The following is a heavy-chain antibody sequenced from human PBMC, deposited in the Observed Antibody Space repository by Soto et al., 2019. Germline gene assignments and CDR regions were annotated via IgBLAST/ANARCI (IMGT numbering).Heavy chain of an antibody. CDR1: GFTFSDHY. CDR3: ARGLHTLSHILTGYYLDYYYGMDV. V-gene: IGHV3-72*01. CDR2: TRNKANSYTT. J-gene: IGHJ6*02. D-gene: IGHD3-9*01. Sequence: EVQLVESGGGLVQPGGSLRLSCAASGFTFSDHYMDWVRQAPGKGLEWVGRTRNKANSYTTEYAASVKGRFTISRDDSKNSLYLQMNSLKTEDTAVYYCARGLHTLSHILTGYYLDYYYGMDVWGQGTTVTVSS.